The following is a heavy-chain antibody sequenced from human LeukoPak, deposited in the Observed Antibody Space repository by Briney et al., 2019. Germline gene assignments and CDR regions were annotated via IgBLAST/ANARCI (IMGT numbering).Heavy chain of an antibody. Sequence: GGSLRLSCVASGFIFSNAWMSWVRQAPGKGLEWVGRIREKVNSYTTVYAASVKGRFTISRDDSTNSVFLQMNSLKTEDTAVYYCAKAFCSEKQCTLDSWGQGTLVSVSS. CDR3: AKAFCSEKQCTLDS. D-gene: IGHD3-3*01. CDR1: GFIFSNAW. J-gene: IGHJ4*02. V-gene: IGHV3-72*01. CDR2: IREKVNSYTT.